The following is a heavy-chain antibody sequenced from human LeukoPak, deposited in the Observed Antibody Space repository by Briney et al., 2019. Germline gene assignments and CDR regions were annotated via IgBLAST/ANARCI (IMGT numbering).Heavy chain of an antibody. D-gene: IGHD2-8*01. CDR3: AGLGVMVLVYQSES. CDR2: ISYSGNT. CDR1: GGSVSSSKYL. J-gene: IGHJ1*01. V-gene: IGHV4-39*07. Sequence: PSETLSLTCAVSGGSVSSSKYLWGWIRQPPGKELEWIGSISYSGNTDYNPSPKSRVTLSVDTSKNQFSLKLTSVTAADSAVYYCAGLGVMVLVYQSESWGQGTPVTVSS.